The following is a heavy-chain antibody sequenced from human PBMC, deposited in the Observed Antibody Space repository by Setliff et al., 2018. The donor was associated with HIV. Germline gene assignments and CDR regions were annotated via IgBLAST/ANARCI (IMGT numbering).Heavy chain of an antibody. J-gene: IGHJ3*02. CDR2: IYPGDSDT. D-gene: IGHD3-10*01. CDR3: ARPATYGTLDAFDI. CDR1: GYSFTSYW. Sequence: PGESLKISCQGSGYSFTSYWIAWVRQMPGKGLEWMGIIYPGDSDTRYSPSFQGQVTISADKSISTAYLQWGSLKASDTAMYYCARPATYGTLDAFDIWGQGTMVTVSS. V-gene: IGHV5-51*01.